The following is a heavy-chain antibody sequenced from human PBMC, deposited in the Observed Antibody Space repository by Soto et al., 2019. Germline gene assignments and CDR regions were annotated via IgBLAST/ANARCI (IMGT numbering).Heavy chain of an antibody. Sequence: SETLSLTCTVSGGSISSGGYYWSWIRQHPGKGLEWIGYIYYSGSTYYNPSLKSRVTISVDTSKNQFSLKLSSVTAADTAVYYCARPTRYCSGGSCYSGEFDYWGQGTLVTVSS. J-gene: IGHJ4*02. CDR2: IYYSGST. V-gene: IGHV4-31*03. CDR1: GGSISSGGYY. CDR3: ARPTRYCSGGSCYSGEFDY. D-gene: IGHD2-15*01.